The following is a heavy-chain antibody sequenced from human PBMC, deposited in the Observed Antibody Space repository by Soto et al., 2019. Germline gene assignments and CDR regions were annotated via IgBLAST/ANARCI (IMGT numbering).Heavy chain of an antibody. J-gene: IGHJ5*02. CDR2: VYFSGNT. CDR3: GSVRPSGYVLS. CDR1: GGSLSSHY. Sequence: ASETLSLTCTVSGGSLSSHYWTWIRQSPGKGLEWIGYVYFSGNTNYNPSLKSRVNISIDTSKNQFSLRLASVTAADTAFYYCGSVRPSGYVLSWGQGTLVTVSS. V-gene: IGHV4-59*11. D-gene: IGHD6-25*01.